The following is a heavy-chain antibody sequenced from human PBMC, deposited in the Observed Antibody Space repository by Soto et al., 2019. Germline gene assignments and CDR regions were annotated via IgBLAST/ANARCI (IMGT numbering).Heavy chain of an antibody. Sequence: QITLKESGPTLVKPTQTLTLTCSFSGFSLTTGVGVGWIRQPPGKALEWLAIIYWNDEKLYNPSLKTRLTITKDTSKNQVVLTVTDMDPVGTATYYCAHRVNMARGPYNYFGPWGQGTLVTVSS. V-gene: IGHV2-5*01. CDR1: GFSLTTGVG. J-gene: IGHJ5*02. D-gene: IGHD3-10*01. CDR3: AHRVNMARGPYNYFGP. CDR2: IYWNDEK.